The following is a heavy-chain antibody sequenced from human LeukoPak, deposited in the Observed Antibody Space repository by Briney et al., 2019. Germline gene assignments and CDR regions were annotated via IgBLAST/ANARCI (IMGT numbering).Heavy chain of an antibody. CDR2: ISGGGGST. CDR1: GFTFSSYA. D-gene: IGHD6-6*01. Sequence: GGSLRLSCAASGFTFSSYAMSWVRQAPGKGLEWVSGISGGGGSTYYADSVKGRFTISRDNSKNTLYLQMNSLRAEDTAVYYCAKDYSSSLINWFDPWGQGTLVTVSS. J-gene: IGHJ5*02. CDR3: AKDYSSSLINWFDP. V-gene: IGHV3-23*01.